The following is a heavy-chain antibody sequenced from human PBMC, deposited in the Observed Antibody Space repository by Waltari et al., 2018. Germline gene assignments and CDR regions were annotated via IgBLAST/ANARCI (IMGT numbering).Heavy chain of an antibody. D-gene: IGHD2-15*01. Sequence: QLQLQESGPGLVKASETLSLTCTVSGDSISSSSYYWGWVRQPPGKGLEWIGNMYCGGSTNYNPSLKRRVTISGDTSKSQFSLKLSSVTAADTSMYYCVRHARTTSGGKHFDHWGQGMLVTVSP. CDR3: VRHARTTSGGKHFDH. V-gene: IGHV4-39*01. CDR2: MYCGGST. CDR1: GDSISSSSYY. J-gene: IGHJ4*02.